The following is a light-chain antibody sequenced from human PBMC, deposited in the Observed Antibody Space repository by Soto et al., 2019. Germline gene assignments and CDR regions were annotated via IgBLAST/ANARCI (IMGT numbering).Light chain of an antibody. CDR3: QQYSSSRT. Sequence: PGERATLSCRASQSVSSNHLAWYQQKPGQAPRLLIYGGSRRATGIPVRFSGSGSETDFTLTITRLEPEDFAVYYCQQYSSSRTFGQGTKVDIK. CDR2: GGS. CDR1: QSVSSNH. J-gene: IGKJ1*01. V-gene: IGKV3-20*01.